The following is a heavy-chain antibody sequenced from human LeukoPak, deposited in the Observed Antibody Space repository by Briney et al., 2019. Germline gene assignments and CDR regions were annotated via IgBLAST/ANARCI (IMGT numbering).Heavy chain of an antibody. V-gene: IGHV3-21*01. J-gene: IGHJ4*02. CDR3: ARDLEEYCSGGSCSLFDY. CDR1: GFTFSPYS. CDR2: ISSSSSYI. D-gene: IGHD2-15*01. Sequence: GGSLRLSCAASGFTFSPYSMNWVRQAPGKGLEWVSSISSSSSYIYYADSVKGRFTISRDNAKNSLYLQMNSLRAEDTAVYYCARDLEEYCSGGSCSLFDYWGQGTLVTVSS.